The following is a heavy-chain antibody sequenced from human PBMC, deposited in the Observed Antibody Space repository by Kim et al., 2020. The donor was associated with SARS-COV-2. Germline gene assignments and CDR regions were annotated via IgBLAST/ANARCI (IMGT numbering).Heavy chain of an antibody. J-gene: IGHJ6*02. D-gene: IGHD5-18*01. CDR2: IYYSGST. CDR1: GGSISSSSYY. V-gene: IGHV4-39*01. CDR3: ARSGRVLDTAMVLRFVYGMDV. Sequence: SETLSLTCTVSGGSISSSSYYWGWIRQPPGKGLEWIGSIYYSGSTYYNPSLKSRVTISVDTSKNQFSLKLSSVTAADTAVYYCARSGRVLDTAMVLRFVYGMDVWGQGTTVTVSS.